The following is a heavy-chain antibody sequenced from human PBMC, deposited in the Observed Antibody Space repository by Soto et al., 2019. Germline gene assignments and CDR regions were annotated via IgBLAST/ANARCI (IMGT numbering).Heavy chain of an antibody. J-gene: IGHJ4*02. CDR2: ISAYNGNT. CDR3: ARGYCSSTSCPTPGDFDY. CDR1: GYTFTSYF. D-gene: IGHD2-2*01. V-gene: IGHV1-18*01. Sequence: ASVKVSCKASGYTFTSYFISWARQAPGQGLEWMGWISAYNGNTNYAQKLQGRVTMTTDTSTSTAYMELRSLRSDDTAVYYCARGYCSSTSCPTPGDFDYWGQGSLVTVSS.